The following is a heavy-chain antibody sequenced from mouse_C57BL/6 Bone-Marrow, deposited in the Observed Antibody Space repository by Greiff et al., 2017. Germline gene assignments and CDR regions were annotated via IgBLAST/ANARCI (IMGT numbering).Heavy chain of an antibody. CDR2: IRNKANGYTT. CDR1: GFTFTDYY. CDR3: ARADTTIDY. D-gene: IGHD2-4*01. Sequence: EVKLMESGGGLVQPGGSLSLSCAASGFTFTDYYMSWVRQPPGKALEWLGFIRNKANGYTTEYSASVKGRFTISRDNSQSILYLQMNALRAEDRATYYCARADTTIDYWGQGTSVTVSS. V-gene: IGHV7-3*01. J-gene: IGHJ4*01.